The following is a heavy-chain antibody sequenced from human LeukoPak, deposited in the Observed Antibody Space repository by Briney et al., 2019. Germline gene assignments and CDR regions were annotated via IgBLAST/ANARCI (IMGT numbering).Heavy chain of an antibody. D-gene: IGHD1-26*01. V-gene: IGHV1-2*02. J-gene: IGHJ4*02. CDR1: GYTFTAYY. Sequence: ASVKASCRVSGYTFTAYYMHWVRKAPGQGREGRGWINLNSGGTNYAQKFQGRVTMTRDTSISTAYMELSMLRSDDTAVYYCARDDALGATYYYWGQGTLVTVSS. CDR2: INLNSGGT. CDR3: ARDDALGATYYY.